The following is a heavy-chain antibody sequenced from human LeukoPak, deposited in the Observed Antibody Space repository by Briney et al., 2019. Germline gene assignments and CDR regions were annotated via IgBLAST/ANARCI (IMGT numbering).Heavy chain of an antibody. CDR2: IYPGDSDT. V-gene: IGHV5-51*01. CDR3: ARRGYCGGDCYSDY. D-gene: IGHD2-21*01. J-gene: IGHJ4*02. CDR1: GYSFATYW. Sequence: GESLKISCKGSGYSFATYWIGWMRQMPGKGLEWMGIIYPGDSDTRYSPSFQGQVTISADKSISTAFPQWSSLKASDTAMYYCARRGYCGGDCYSDYWGQGTLVTVSS.